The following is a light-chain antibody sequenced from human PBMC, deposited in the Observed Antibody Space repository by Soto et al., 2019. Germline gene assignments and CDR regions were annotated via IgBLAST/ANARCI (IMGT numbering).Light chain of an antibody. CDR1: SSDVGGYNY. CDR3: SSYTSSSTLDVV. V-gene: IGLV2-14*01. J-gene: IGLJ2*01. Sequence: QSALTQPASVSGSPGQSITISCTGTSSDVGGYNYVSWYQQHPGKAPKLMIYDVSNRPSGVSNRFSGSKSGNTASRTISGLQAEDEADYYCSSYTSSSTLDVVFGGGTQLTVL. CDR2: DVS.